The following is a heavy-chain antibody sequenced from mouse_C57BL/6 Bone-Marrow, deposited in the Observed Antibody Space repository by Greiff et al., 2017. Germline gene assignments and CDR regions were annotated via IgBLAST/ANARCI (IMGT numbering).Heavy chain of an antibody. D-gene: IGHD6-1*01. CDR2: ISYDGSN. CDR3: ARGVASDY. CDR1: GYSITSGYY. J-gene: IGHJ2*01. V-gene: IGHV3-6*01. Sequence: EVQLVESGPGLVKPSQSLSLTCSVTGYSITSGYYWNWIRQFPGNKLEWMGYISYDGSNNYNPSLKNRISITRDTSKYQFFLKLNSVTTEHTATYYCARGVASDYWGQGTTLTVSS.